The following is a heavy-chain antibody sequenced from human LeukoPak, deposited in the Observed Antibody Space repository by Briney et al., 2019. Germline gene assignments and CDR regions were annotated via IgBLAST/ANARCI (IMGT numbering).Heavy chain of an antibody. D-gene: IGHD4-17*01. CDR2: IKQDGSEK. CDR1: GFTFSSYW. Sequence: GGSLRLSCAASGFTFSSYWMSWVRQAPGKGLEWVANIKQDGSEKYYVDSVKGRFTISRDNAKNSLYLQMNSLRAEDTAVYYCARDPRFGDYASFDYWGQGTLVTVSS. V-gene: IGHV3-7*01. J-gene: IGHJ4*02. CDR3: ARDPRFGDYASFDY.